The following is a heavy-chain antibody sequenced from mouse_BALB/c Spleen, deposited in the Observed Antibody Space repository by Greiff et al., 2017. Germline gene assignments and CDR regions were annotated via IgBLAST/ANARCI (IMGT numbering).Heavy chain of an antibody. V-gene: IGHV2-2*02. CDR3: ARKAGSSDGYAMDY. Sequence: VQLMESGPGLVQPSQSLSITCTVSGFSLTSYGVHWVRQSPGKGLEWLGVIWSGGSTDYNAAFISRLSISKDNSKSQVFFKMNSLQANDTAIYYCARKAGSSDGYAMDYWGQGTSVTVAS. D-gene: IGHD1-1*01. CDR2: IWSGGST. CDR1: GFSLTSYG. J-gene: IGHJ4*01.